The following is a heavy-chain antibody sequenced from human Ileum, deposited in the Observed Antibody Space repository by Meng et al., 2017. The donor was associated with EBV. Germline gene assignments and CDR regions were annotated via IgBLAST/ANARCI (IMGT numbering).Heavy chain of an antibody. CDR1: GGSISNENDY. V-gene: IGHV4-39*07. J-gene: IGHJ4*02. CDR2: MYYSGST. Sequence: QLQLQESGPGLVKPSETLSLTCTVLGGSISNENDYWGWIRQPPGKGLEWIGSMYYSGSTYYNPSLKSRVTMSLDTSKNQFSLQLTSVTAVDTALYYCATRVAAVKYYFDYWGQGTLVTVSS. CDR3: ATRVAAVKYYFDY. D-gene: IGHD6-19*01.